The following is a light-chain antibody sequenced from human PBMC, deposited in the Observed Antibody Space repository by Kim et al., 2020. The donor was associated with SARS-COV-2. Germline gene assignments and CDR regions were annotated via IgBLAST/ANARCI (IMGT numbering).Light chain of an antibody. V-gene: IGLV1-47*02. CDR3: AAWNDAQRGL. CDR2: FND. CDR1: TSNIGNNF. Sequence: QSVLSQPPSVSGTPGPTVTISCSGSTSNIGNNFVFWYQQFPSTAPRLLIRFNDQGPSGIPDRFSGSKSRNTASLTISGLRPEDEAVFYCAAWNDAQRGLFGGGTKLTVL. J-gene: IGLJ3*02.